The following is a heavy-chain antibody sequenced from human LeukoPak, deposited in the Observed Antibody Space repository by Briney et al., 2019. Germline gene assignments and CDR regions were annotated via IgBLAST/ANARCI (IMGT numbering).Heavy chain of an antibody. V-gene: IGHV3-48*03. Sequence: PGGSLRLSCAASGFTFSSYEMNWVRQAPGKGLEWVSYISSSGSTIYYADSVKGRFTISRDNAKNSLYLQMNSLRAEDTAVYYCARDHYDILTGNWFDPWGQGTLVTVSS. D-gene: IGHD3-9*01. CDR1: GFTFSSYE. CDR3: ARDHYDILTGNWFDP. J-gene: IGHJ5*02. CDR2: ISSSGSTI.